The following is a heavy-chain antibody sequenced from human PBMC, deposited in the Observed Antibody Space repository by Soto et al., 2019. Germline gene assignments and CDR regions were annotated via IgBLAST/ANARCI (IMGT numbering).Heavy chain of an antibody. CDR3: TRSQEEDCSGGSCYSGLWYFDL. J-gene: IGHJ2*01. V-gene: IGHV3-73*01. Sequence: AGGSLRLSCAASGFTFSGSAMHWVRQASGKGLEWVGRIRSKANSYATAYAASVKGRFTISRDDSKNTAYLQMNSLKTEDTAVYYCTRSQEEDCSGGSCYSGLWYFDLWGRGTLVTVYS. CDR2: IRSKANSYAT. D-gene: IGHD2-15*01. CDR1: GFTFSGSA.